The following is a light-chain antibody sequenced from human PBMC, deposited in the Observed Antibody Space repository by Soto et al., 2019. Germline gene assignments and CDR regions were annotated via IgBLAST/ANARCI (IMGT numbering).Light chain of an antibody. CDR3: QQYGNSPQT. V-gene: IGKV3-20*01. Sequence: EIVLTQSPGTLSLSPGERATLSCRASQSVTTNRLAWYQQKTGQAPRLLIYDVSSRATGIPDRFSGSGSGTDFTLTISRLEPEDFAVYYRQQYGNSPQTFGQGTRLEIK. CDR1: QSVTTNR. CDR2: DVS. J-gene: IGKJ5*01.